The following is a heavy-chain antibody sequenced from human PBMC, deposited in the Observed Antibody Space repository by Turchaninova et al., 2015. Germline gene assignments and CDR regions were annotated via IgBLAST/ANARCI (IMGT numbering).Heavy chain of an antibody. CDR1: GLTFSSYE. Sequence: EVQLVESGGGLVQHGGSLRISCAASGLTFSSYEMNWFRQAPGKGLEWISYVSGGCETCYYADSVKGRFTTSRDNAQNSLSLQMNSLRVEDTAVYYCARVGEGNQIFDYWGQGTPVTVSS. CDR3: ARVGEGNQIFDY. J-gene: IGHJ4*02. D-gene: IGHD4-23*01. CDR2: VSGGCETC. V-gene: IGHV3-48*03.